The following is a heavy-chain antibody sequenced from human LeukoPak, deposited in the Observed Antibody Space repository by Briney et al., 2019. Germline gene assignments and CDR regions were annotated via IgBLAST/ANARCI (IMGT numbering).Heavy chain of an antibody. D-gene: IGHD1-7*01. J-gene: IGHJ5*02. CDR3: AKDTISGTTGWFDP. Sequence: GGSLRLSCAASGFTFSSYAMSWVRQAPGKGLEWVSAISGSGGSTYYADSVKGRFTISRDNSKNTLYLQMNSLRAEDTAVYYAAKDTISGTTGWFDPRGQGTLVTVSS. CDR1: GFTFSSYA. V-gene: IGHV3-23*01. CDR2: ISGSGGST.